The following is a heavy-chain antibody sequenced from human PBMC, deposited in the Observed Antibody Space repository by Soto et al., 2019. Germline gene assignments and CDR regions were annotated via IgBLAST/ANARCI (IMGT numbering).Heavy chain of an antibody. J-gene: IGHJ3*02. V-gene: IGHV3-21*01. Sequence: GGSLRLSCAASGFTFSSYNMNWVRQAPGKGLVWVSFISSSGTYTYYADSLKGRFTISRDNAKDSLYLQMNSLRAEDTAVYYCARKKGDTFDIWGQGTMVTVSS. CDR3: ARKKGDTFDI. CDR2: ISSSGTYT. CDR1: GFTFSSYN.